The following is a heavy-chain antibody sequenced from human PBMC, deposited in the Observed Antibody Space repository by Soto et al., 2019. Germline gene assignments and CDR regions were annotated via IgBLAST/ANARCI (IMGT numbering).Heavy chain of an antibody. CDR3: AGAVSDFYVGRYRATYFDQ. CDR1: GVSVSTGVYY. V-gene: IGHV4-31*03. D-gene: IGHD2-21*02. J-gene: IGHJ4*01. Sequence: SETLSLTCTVSGVSVSTGVYYWTWIRQQPGKGLEWVGYIDNSGATYYNSSLTGRVGISRDTPKNQFYLNLQSLTAADTAFYYCAGAVSDFYVGRYRATYFDQWGHGSLVTVSS. CDR2: IDNSGAT.